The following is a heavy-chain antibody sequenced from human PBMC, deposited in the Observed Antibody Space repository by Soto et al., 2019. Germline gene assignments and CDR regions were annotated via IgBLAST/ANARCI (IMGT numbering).Heavy chain of an antibody. CDR2: TSYDGSNK. J-gene: IGHJ3*02. CDR3: AREGEGSVGRYDSSGNRAFAS. D-gene: IGHD3-22*01. CDR1: GFNLNTYP. Sequence: LWLSCAASGFNLNTYPMHWFLHAPGKGMDWVAITSYDGSNKYYADSVKGRLTISRDNSKNTLYLQMSSLTTEDTAVYYCAREGEGSVGRYDSSGNRAFASWGHPTTVT. V-gene: IGHV3-30-3*01.